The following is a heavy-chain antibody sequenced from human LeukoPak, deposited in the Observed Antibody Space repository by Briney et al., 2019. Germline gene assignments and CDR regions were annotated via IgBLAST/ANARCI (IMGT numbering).Heavy chain of an antibody. CDR1: GFPFIEYS. Sequence: GGSLRLSCTASGFPFIEYSMNWVRQAPGKGLEWISYSGIDSGNTKYADSARGRFTISADTAKNSLYLQMNSLRVEDTAVYYCARDHNYAFDNWGQGTLVSVAS. V-gene: IGHV3-48*01. CDR2: SGIDSGNT. D-gene: IGHD1-1*01. J-gene: IGHJ4*02. CDR3: ARDHNYAFDN.